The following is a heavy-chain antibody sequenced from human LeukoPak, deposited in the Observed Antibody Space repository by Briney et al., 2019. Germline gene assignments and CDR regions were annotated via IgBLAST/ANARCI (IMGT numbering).Heavy chain of an antibody. CDR3: ARHGLIAARHAFDI. Sequence: SETLSLTCSVSGYSIRSSNYWGWIRQPPGKGLEWIGSIYLSGSTYYNPSLKSRVTISVDTSKNQFSLKLSSVTAADTAVYYCARHGLIAARHAFDIWGQGTMVTVSS. D-gene: IGHD6-13*01. V-gene: IGHV4-38-2*01. J-gene: IGHJ3*02. CDR2: IYLSGST. CDR1: GYSIRSSNY.